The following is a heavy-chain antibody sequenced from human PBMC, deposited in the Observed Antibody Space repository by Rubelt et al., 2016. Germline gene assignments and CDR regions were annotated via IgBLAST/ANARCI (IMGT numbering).Heavy chain of an antibody. Sequence: MHWVRQAPGQGLEWMGWINPNSGGTNYAQKFQGRVTMTRDTSISTAYMELSRLRSEDTAVYYCARVRYYYGMDVWGQGTTVTVSS. CDR2: INPNSGGT. J-gene: IGHJ6*02. V-gene: IGHV1-2*02. CDR3: ARVRYYYGMDV.